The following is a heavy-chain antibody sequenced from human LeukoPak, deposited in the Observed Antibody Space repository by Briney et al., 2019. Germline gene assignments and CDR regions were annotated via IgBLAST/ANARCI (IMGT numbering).Heavy chain of an antibody. V-gene: IGHV3-7*04. CDR3: TRVGYIDEGIDY. Sequence: GGSLRLSCVASGFPFSSYWMTWVRQAPGKGLEWVANIKQDGSKKSYVDSVKGRFTITRDNAKNSLYLQMNSLRAEDTAIYYCTRVGYIDEGIDYWGQGTLVTVSS. D-gene: IGHD5-24*01. CDR1: GFPFSSYW. CDR2: IKQDGSKK. J-gene: IGHJ4*02.